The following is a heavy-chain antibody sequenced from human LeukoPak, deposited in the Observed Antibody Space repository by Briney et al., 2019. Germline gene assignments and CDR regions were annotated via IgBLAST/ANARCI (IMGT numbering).Heavy chain of an antibody. CDR3: ARHSPYYYYYYTDA. J-gene: IGHJ6*03. CDR1: GGSISSSSYY. V-gene: IGHV4-39*01. Sequence: SETLSLTCIVSGGSISSSSYYWGWIRQPPGKGLEWIGSIYYSGSTYYNPSLKSRVTISVDTSKNQFSLKLSSVTAADTAVYYCARHSPYYYYYYTDAWGKGTTVTVSS. CDR2: IYYSGST.